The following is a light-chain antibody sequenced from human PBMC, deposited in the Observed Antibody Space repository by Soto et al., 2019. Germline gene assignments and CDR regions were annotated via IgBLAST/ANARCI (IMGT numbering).Light chain of an antibody. CDR1: QSGANNY. CDR3: QQYGNSPRT. J-gene: IGKJ1*01. CDR2: GAS. Sequence: LTHSPATLSMSQGERATLSCRASQSGANNYLAWYQHKPGQAPRLLIYGASSRATGIADRFTGSGSGTDFTLTISRLEPEDFAVYYCQQYGNSPRTFGQGTKV. V-gene: IGKV3-20*01.